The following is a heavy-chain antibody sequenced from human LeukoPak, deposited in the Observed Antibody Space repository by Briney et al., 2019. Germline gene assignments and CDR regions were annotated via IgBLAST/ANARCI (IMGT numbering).Heavy chain of an antibody. CDR2: IYYSGST. CDR1: GGSISSSSYY. J-gene: IGHJ4*02. Sequence: SETLSLTCTVSGGSISSSSYYWGWIRQPPGKGLEWIGSIYYSGSTYYNPSLRSRVTISVDTSKNQFSLKLSSVTAADTAVYYCARARRRWLQLLDYWGQGTLVTVSS. D-gene: IGHD5-24*01. CDR3: ARARRRWLQLLDY. V-gene: IGHV4-39*01.